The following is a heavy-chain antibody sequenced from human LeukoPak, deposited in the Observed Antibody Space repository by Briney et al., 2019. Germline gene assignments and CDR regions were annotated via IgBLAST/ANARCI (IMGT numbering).Heavy chain of an antibody. CDR2: IYYSGST. CDR1: GGSISSSSYY. Sequence: TSETLSLTCIVSGGSISSSSYYWGWIRHPPGKALEWIGSIYYSGSTYYNPSLKSRVTISVDTSKNQFSLKLSSVTAADTAVYYCARGSVLRHFNYWGQGTLVTVSS. D-gene: IGHD3-3*01. J-gene: IGHJ4*02. V-gene: IGHV4-39*01. CDR3: ARGSVLRHFNY.